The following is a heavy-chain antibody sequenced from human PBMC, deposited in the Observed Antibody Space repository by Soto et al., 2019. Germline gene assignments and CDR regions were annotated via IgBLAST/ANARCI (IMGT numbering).Heavy chain of an antibody. CDR1: GGSFSGYY. D-gene: IGHD2-2*01. V-gene: IGHV4-34*01. J-gene: IGHJ6*04. CDR3: ARRKCSSTSCSGLDV. Sequence: QVHLQQWGAGLLKPSETLSRTCAVYGGSFSGYYWTWIRQPPGKGLEWIGEINHSGSTNYNPSLKSRVTISVDTSKNQFSLNLSSVTAADTAVYYCARRKCSSTSCSGLDVWDKGTAITVSS. CDR2: INHSGST.